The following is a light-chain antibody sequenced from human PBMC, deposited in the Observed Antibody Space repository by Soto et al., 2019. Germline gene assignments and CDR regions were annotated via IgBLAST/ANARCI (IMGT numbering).Light chain of an antibody. CDR3: SSYAGSNIFVV. CDR1: SSDVGGYNY. CDR2: EVS. Sequence: QSALTQPPSASGCPGQSVTISCTGTSSDVGGYNYVSWYQQHPGKAPKLMIYEVSKRPSGVPDRFSGSKSGNTASLTVSGLQAEDEADYYCSSYAGSNIFVVFGGGTKVTVL. J-gene: IGLJ2*01. V-gene: IGLV2-8*01.